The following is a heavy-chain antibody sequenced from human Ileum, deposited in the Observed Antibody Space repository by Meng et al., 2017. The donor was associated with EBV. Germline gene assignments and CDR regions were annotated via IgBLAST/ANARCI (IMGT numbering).Heavy chain of an antibody. V-gene: IGHV4-34*01. D-gene: IGHD3-22*01. CDR1: EGFVNGYN. J-gene: IGHJ4*02. Sequence: HVQLHQVVQGLVEASETVSPACGFCEGFVNGYNWNGIRQAPGEAREWLGGIKCSRGNNYNPSLTSRVTISVDTSKNQFSLKLTFVTAADTAVYYGANEARSSGYHPGIGHWGQGTLVTVSS. CDR2: IKCSRGN. CDR3: ANEARSSGYHPGIGH.